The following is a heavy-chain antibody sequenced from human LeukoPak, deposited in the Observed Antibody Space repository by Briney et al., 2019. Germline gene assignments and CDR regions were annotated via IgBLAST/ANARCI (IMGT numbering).Heavy chain of an antibody. CDR3: AREADYYGSRIANWFDP. Sequence: GGSLRLSCAASGFTFSSYSMNWVRQAPGKGLEWVSSISSSSSYIYYADSVKGRFTISRDNAKNSLYLQMNSLRAEDTAVYYCAREADYYGSRIANWFDPWGQGTLVTVSS. V-gene: IGHV3-21*01. D-gene: IGHD3-10*01. CDR1: GFTFSSYS. J-gene: IGHJ5*02. CDR2: ISSSSSYI.